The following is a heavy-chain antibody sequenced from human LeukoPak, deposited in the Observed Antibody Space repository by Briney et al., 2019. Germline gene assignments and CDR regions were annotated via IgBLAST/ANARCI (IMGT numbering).Heavy chain of an antibody. CDR3: AGGGGLGYYYYYMDV. J-gene: IGHJ6*03. CDR1: GGSITSYY. CDR2: IYYIGST. Sequence: SETLSLTCTVSGGSITSYYWSWIRQPPGKGLEGIGYIYYIGSTNYNPSLTCRVTMSVDTSKNQFSLKRSSVTAADTAVYYCAGGGGLGYYYYYMDVWGKGTTVTISS. D-gene: IGHD3/OR15-3a*01. V-gene: IGHV4-59*01.